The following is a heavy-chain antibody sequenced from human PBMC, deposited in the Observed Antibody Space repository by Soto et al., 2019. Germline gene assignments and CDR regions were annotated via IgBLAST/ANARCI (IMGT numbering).Heavy chain of an antibody. CDR1: GYTFTSYG. Sequence: ASVKVSCKASGYTFTSYGIRWVRQAPGQGLEWMGWISAYNGNTNYAQKLQGRVTMATDTSTSTAYMELNSLRSEDTAMYYCARDNGSAVTTFLDYWGQGSLVTVSS. CDR3: ARDNGSAVTTFLDY. D-gene: IGHD4-17*01. J-gene: IGHJ4*02. CDR2: ISAYNGNT. V-gene: IGHV1-18*01.